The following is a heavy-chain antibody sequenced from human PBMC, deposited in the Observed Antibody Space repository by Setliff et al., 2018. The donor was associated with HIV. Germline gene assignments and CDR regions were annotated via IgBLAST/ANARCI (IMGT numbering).Heavy chain of an antibody. CDR1: GFSFRSYA. CDR2: ISGSGDIT. CDR3: AKADGGGGASDC. J-gene: IGHJ4*02. Sequence: GGSLRLSCAASGFSFRSYAVSWVRQAPGKGLEWVSVISGSGDITYYRESVKGRFTVSRDNSNNTVYLQMNSLRAEDTAVYFCAKADGGGGASDCWGQGTLGTVSS. V-gene: IGHV3-23*01. D-gene: IGHD3-10*01.